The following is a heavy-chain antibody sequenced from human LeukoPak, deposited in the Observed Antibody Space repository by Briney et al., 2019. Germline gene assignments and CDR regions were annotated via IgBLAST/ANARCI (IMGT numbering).Heavy chain of an antibody. D-gene: IGHD3-10*01. J-gene: IGHJ6*03. Sequence: PSETLSLTCTVSGGSISTSNYYWGWIRQPPGKGLEWIGNIFYSGSTYYSPSLRSRVTISLDTSRNQFSLKLNSVTAADTAVYYCASLYYYGSRMYYYYMDVWGKGTTVTVSS. CDR2: IFYSGST. CDR1: GGSISTSNYY. CDR3: ASLYYYGSRMYYYYMDV. V-gene: IGHV4-39*07.